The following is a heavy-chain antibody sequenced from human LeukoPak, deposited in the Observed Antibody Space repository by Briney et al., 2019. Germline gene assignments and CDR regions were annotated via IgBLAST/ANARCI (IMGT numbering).Heavy chain of an antibody. CDR1: GFTFSTYW. CDR2: INDDGSST. V-gene: IGHV3-74*01. J-gene: IGHJ5*02. CDR3: ASRSAADQSPMS. D-gene: IGHD6-13*01. Sequence: GGSLRLSCTASGFTFSTYWMHWVRQAPGKGLVWISRINDDGSSTNYADSVKGRFTISRDNAKNTLYLQMNSLRAEDTAVYYCASRSAADQSPMSWGQGTLVTVSS.